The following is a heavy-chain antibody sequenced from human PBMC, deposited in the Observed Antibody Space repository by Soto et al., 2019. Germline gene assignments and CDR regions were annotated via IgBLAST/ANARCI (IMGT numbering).Heavy chain of an antibody. CDR3: ARHDGGYFDY. CDR2: IYYSGST. CDR1: GGSISSYY. D-gene: IGHD3-10*01. J-gene: IGHJ4*02. Sequence: TSETLSLTCTVSGGSISSYYWSWIRQPPGKGLEWIGYIYYSGSTNYNPSLKSRVTISVDTSKNQFSLKLSSVTAADTAVYYCARHDGGYFDYWGQGTLVTVSS. V-gene: IGHV4-59*08.